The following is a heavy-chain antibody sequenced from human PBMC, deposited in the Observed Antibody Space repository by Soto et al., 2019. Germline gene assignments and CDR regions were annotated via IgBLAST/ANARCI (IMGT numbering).Heavy chain of an antibody. CDR1: GGSISSSSYY. D-gene: IGHD3-10*01. V-gene: IGHV4-39*01. CDR3: AGRPMVGPLARNLFDI. J-gene: IGHJ3*02. CDR2: VYYSGTT. Sequence: SETLSLTCTVSGGSISSSSYYWNWIRQPPGKGLEWIGSVYYSGTTYYNPSLKRRVTISVDTYNQFSLKLSSVTAADTAFYYCAGRPMVGPLARNLFDIGAQGTLVP.